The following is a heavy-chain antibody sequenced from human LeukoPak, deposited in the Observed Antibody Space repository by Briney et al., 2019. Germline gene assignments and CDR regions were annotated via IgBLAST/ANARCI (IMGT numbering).Heavy chain of an antibody. CDR2: IYYSGST. Sequence: SETLSLTCTVSGGSIRSYYWSWIRQSPGKGLEWIGYIYYSGSTNYNPSLKSRVTISVDTSKNQFSLKLSSVTAADTAVYYCARGQRSGYYYNRDAFDTWGQGTMVTVSS. CDR3: ARGQRSGYYYNRDAFDT. J-gene: IGHJ3*02. D-gene: IGHD3-22*01. V-gene: IGHV4-59*08. CDR1: GGSIRSYY.